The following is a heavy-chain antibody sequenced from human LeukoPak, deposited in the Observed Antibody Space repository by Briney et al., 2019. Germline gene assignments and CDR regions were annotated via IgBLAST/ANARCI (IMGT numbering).Heavy chain of an antibody. CDR3: ARDGADDSSGFALFDY. V-gene: IGHV4-39*02. J-gene: IGHJ4*02. D-gene: IGHD3-22*01. Sequence: SETLSLTCTVSGVSISSSNSYWGWIRQPPGKGLEWIGSIYYSGNTYYNASLKSQVSISIDTSKNQFSLRLTSVTAADTAVYYCARDGADDSSGFALFDYWGQGTLVTVSS. CDR2: IYYSGNT. CDR1: GVSISSSNSY.